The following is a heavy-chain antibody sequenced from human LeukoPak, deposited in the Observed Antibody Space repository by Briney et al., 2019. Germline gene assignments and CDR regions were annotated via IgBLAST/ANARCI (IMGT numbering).Heavy chain of an antibody. CDR1: GFTFDDYA. CDR2: ISWNSGSI. D-gene: IGHD6-13*01. CDR3: AKDKEQLVPGGAFDY. V-gene: IGHV3-9*01. J-gene: IGHJ4*02. Sequence: HPGGSLRLSCAASGFTFDDYAMHWVRQAPGKGLEWVSGISWNSGSIGYADSVKGRFTISRDNAKNSLYLQMNSLRAEDTALYYCAKDKEQLVPGGAFDYWGQGTLVTVSS.